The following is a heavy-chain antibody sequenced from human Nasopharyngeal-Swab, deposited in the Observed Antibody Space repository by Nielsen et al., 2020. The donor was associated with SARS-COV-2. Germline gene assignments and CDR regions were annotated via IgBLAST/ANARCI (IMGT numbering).Heavy chain of an antibody. D-gene: IGHD1-1*01. CDR2: INIDGSRT. V-gene: IGHV3-74*01. CDR1: GFTFTNYW. CDR3: ASGTYDNAPG. Sequence: GESLKISCAVSGFTFTNYWMHWVRRTPGKGLVWVSRINIDGSRTGYADSVKGRFTISRDNAKNTLFLQMNSLRHEDTAVYYCASGTYDNAPGWGQGTLVTVSS. J-gene: IGHJ4*02.